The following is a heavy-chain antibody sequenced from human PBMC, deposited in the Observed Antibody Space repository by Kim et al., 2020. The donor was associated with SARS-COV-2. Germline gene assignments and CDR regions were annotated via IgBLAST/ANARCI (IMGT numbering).Heavy chain of an antibody. J-gene: IGHJ5*02. V-gene: IGHV3-74*01. D-gene: IGHD6-19*01. Sequence: ADSVKGRFTISRANTKNTLYLQMNSLRVVDTAVYYCAKPIAVAGTGGFDPWGQGTLVTVTS. CDR3: AKPIAVAGTGGFDP.